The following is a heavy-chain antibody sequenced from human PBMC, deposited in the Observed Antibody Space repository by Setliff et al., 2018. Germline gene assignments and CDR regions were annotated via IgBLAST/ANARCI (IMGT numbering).Heavy chain of an antibody. CDR2: ISAYNGNT. J-gene: IGHJ3*02. V-gene: IGHV1-18*01. CDR1: GYTFSNYG. CDR3: ARDRGGDDFVGAVGDSFDI. Sequence: ASVKVSCKASGYTFSNYGISWVRQAPGQGLEWMGWISAYNGNTDSAQKFQGRVTMSADTSTTTVYMELRSLRSDDTAVYYCARDRGGDDFVGAVGDSFDIGGQGTMVTVSS. D-gene: IGHD2-21*01.